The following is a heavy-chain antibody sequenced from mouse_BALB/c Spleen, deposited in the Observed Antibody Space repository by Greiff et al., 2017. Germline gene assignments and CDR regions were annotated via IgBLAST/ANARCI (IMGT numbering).Heavy chain of an antibody. J-gene: IGHJ4*01. D-gene: IGHD2-4*01. CDR1: GYTFTSYW. CDR2: INPSTGYT. Sequence: VHLVESGAELAKPGASVKMSCKASGYTFTSYWMHWVKQRPGQGLEWIGYINPSTGYTEYNQKFKDKATLTADKSSSTAYMQLSSLTSEDSAVYYCARVDYDGVPYAMDYWGQGTSVTVSS. V-gene: IGHV1-7*01. CDR3: ARVDYDGVPYAMDY.